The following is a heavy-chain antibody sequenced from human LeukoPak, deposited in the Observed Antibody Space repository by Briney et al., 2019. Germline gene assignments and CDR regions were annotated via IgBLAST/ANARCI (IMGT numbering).Heavy chain of an antibody. CDR2: INQSVST. CDR1: CHSLSGYY. J-gene: IGHJ4*02. D-gene: IGHD3-10*01. V-gene: IGHV4-34*01. Sequence: ADTVSLMCALYCHSLSGYYGSWVRHPGGEGRGWIGEINQSVSTNYNPSLKGRVTISVDTPKNQFSLKRNSLTPGAPPIFYFARGTSRVWTMVRGVWSQGTLVTVYS. CDR3: ARGTSRVWTMVRGV.